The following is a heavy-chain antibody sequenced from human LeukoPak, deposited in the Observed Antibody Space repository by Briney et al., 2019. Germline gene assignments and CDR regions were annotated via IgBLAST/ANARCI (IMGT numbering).Heavy chain of an antibody. D-gene: IGHD2-21*02. J-gene: IGHJ5*02. Sequence: GGSLRLSCAASGFTFSSYGMHWVSQAPGKGMEWVAVIWYDGSNKYYADSVKGRFTISRDNSKNTLYLQMNSLRAEDTAAYYCARALPEGLVVVTAIGNWFDPWGQGTLVTVSS. CDR2: IWYDGSNK. CDR3: ARALPEGLVVVTAIGNWFDP. CDR1: GFTFSSYG. V-gene: IGHV3-33*01.